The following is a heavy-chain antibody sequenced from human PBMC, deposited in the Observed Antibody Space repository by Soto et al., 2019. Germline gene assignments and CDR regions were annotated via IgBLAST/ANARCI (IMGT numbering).Heavy chain of an antibody. Sequence: LSLTCSVSGYSIRSGYYWGWVRQAPGKGLEWLGSVYHNGIVFHNPSFQSRVTISVDTSKNQFSLNLRSVTAADTAVYYCAALWFGELAFNYWGHGILVTVSS. CDR1: GYSIRSGYY. CDR2: VYHNGIV. D-gene: IGHD3-10*01. CDR3: AALWFGELAFNY. J-gene: IGHJ4*01. V-gene: IGHV4-38-2*02.